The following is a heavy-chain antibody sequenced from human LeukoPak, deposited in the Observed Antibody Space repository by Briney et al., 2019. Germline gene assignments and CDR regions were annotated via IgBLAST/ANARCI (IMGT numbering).Heavy chain of an antibody. D-gene: IGHD3-9*01. V-gene: IGHV3-11*06. J-gene: IGHJ3*02. CDR1: GFTFSDYF. CDR3: ARDTYDILTGYYKWAFDI. CDR2: IGPSSDNI. Sequence: GGSLRLSCAASGFTFSDYFMSWVRQAPEKGLEWVSYIGPSSDNINYADSVKGRFTISRDNAKNSLYLQMNSLRAEDTAVYYCARDTYDILTGYYKWAFDIWGQGTMVTVSS.